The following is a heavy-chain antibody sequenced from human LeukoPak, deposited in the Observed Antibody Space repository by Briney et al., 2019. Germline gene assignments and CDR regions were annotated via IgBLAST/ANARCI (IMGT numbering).Heavy chain of an antibody. J-gene: IGHJ4*02. CDR3: ARDLGYYGSGSYYRQYYFDY. D-gene: IGHD3-10*01. CDR1: GYTFTSYG. Sequence: ASVKFSCEASGYTFTSYGISWVRQAPGQGLEWMGWISAYNGNTNYAQKLQGRVTMTTDTSTSTAYMERRSLRSDDTAVYYCARDLGYYGSGSYYRQYYFDYWGQGTLVTVSS. CDR2: ISAYNGNT. V-gene: IGHV1-18*01.